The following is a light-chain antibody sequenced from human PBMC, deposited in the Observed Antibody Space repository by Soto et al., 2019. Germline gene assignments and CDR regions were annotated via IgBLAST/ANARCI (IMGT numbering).Light chain of an antibody. CDR2: LNSDGSH. Sequence: QAVVTQSPSASASLGASVKLTCTLSSGHSSYAIAWHQQQPEKGPRYLMKLNSDGSHSKGDGIPDRFSGSSSGAERYLTISSLQSEDEADYYGQTWGTGPHVVFGGGTKLTVL. CDR3: QTWGTGPHVV. V-gene: IGLV4-69*01. CDR1: SGHSSYA. J-gene: IGLJ2*01.